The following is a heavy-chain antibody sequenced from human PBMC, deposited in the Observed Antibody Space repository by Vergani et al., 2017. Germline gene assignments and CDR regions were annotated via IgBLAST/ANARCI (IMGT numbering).Heavy chain of an antibody. D-gene: IGHD1-26*01. CDR3: ATSTESGSYFSSAFDI. CDR2: IYSGGIT. J-gene: IGHJ3*02. V-gene: IGHV3-53*02. Sequence: EVQLVETGGGLIQPGGSLRLSCAASGFTVSSNYMSWVRQAPGKGLEWVSVIYSGGITYYADSVKGRFTISRDNSKNTLYLQMNSLRAEDTAVYYCATSTESGSYFSSAFDIWGQGTMVTVSS. CDR1: GFTVSSNY.